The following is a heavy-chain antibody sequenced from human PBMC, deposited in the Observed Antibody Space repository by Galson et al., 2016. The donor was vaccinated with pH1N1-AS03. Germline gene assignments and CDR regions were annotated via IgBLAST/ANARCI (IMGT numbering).Heavy chain of an antibody. CDR3: ARAYYGDFADWFDP. J-gene: IGHJ5*02. Sequence: PALVKPTQTLTLTCTFSGFSLSTSGVGVGWIRQAPGKALEWLAIIYWNDDIRHSPSLGNRLTITKDTSKSQVVLTMTNMDPVDTATYFCARAYYGDFADWFDPWGQGTLVTVSS. CDR2: IYWNDDI. D-gene: IGHD4-17*01. CDR1: GFSLSTSGVG. V-gene: IGHV2-5*01.